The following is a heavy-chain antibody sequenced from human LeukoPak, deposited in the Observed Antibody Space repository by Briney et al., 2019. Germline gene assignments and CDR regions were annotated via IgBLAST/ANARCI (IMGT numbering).Heavy chain of an antibody. Sequence: GGSLRLSCAASGFIFSSYGMHWVRQAPGKGLEWVAVISYDGSNKYYADSVKGRFTISRDNSKNTLYLQMNSLRAEDTAVYYCAKDRSSSWFKGLFDYWGQGTLVTVSS. D-gene: IGHD6-13*01. J-gene: IGHJ4*02. V-gene: IGHV3-30*18. CDR3: AKDRSSSWFKGLFDY. CDR2: ISYDGSNK. CDR1: GFIFSSYG.